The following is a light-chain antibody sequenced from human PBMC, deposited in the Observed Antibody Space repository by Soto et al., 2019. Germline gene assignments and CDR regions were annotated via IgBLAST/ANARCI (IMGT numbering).Light chain of an antibody. Sequence: EIVLTQSPGTLSLSPGERATLSCRASQSVSSSYLDWYQQKPGQAPRLLIYGASSRATGIPDRFSGSGSGTDVTFTISSLEPEDFAVYYCQEYGSSPRTFGEGTKLEIK. J-gene: IGKJ2*01. CDR3: QEYGSSPRT. CDR1: QSVSSSY. V-gene: IGKV3-20*01. CDR2: GAS.